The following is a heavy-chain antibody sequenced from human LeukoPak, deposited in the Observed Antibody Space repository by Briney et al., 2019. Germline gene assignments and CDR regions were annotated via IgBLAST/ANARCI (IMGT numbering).Heavy chain of an antibody. CDR2: IYYSGST. CDR3: ARLPHSNYDILTGYYAIDY. D-gene: IGHD3-9*01. V-gene: IGHV4-39*01. J-gene: IGHJ4*02. Sequence: SETLSLTCTVSGGSISSSSYYWGWIRQPPGKGLEWIGSIYYSGSTYYNPSLKSRVTISVDTSKNQFSLKLSSVTAADTAVYYCARLPHSNYDILTGYYAIDYWGQGTLVTVSS. CDR1: GGSISSSSYY.